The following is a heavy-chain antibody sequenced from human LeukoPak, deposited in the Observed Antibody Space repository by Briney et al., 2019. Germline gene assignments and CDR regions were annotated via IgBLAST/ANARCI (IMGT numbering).Heavy chain of an antibody. CDR3: ARDLVLLGYCSSTSCYTGGY. CDR2: INPNSGGT. CDR1: GYTFTGYY. V-gene: IGHV1-2*02. J-gene: IGHJ4*02. D-gene: IGHD2-2*02. Sequence: ASVKVSCKASGYTFTGYYMHWVRQAPGRGLEWMGWINPNSGGTNYAQKFQGRVTMTRDTSISTAYMELSRLGSDDTAVYYCARDLVLLGYCSSTSCYTGGYWGQGTLVTVSS.